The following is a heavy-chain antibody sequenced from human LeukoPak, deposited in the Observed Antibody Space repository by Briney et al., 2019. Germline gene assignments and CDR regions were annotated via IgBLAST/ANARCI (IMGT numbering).Heavy chain of an antibody. J-gene: IGHJ4*02. Sequence: SVKVSCKASGGTFSSYAISWVRPAPGQGLERMGRIIPILGIANYAQKFQGRVTITADKSTSTAYMELSSLRAEDTAVYHCAKLGYCSSSSCYLVYFDYWGQGTLVTVSS. D-gene: IGHD2-2*01. CDR3: AKLGYCSSSSCYLVYFDY. CDR1: GGTFSSYA. V-gene: IGHV1-69*04. CDR2: IIPILGIA.